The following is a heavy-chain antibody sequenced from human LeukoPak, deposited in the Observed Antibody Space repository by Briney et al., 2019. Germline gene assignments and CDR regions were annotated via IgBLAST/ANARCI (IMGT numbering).Heavy chain of an antibody. V-gene: IGHV4-34*01. CDR2: INHSGST. Sequence: PSETLSLTCAVYGGSFSGYYWSWIRQPPGKGLEWIGEINHSGSTYYNPSLKSRVTISVDTSKNQFSLKLSSVTAADTAVYYCARAVYYDSSGYLYYYYYFMDVWGKGTTVTVSS. CDR3: ARAVYYDSSGYLYYYYYFMDV. J-gene: IGHJ6*03. D-gene: IGHD3-22*01. CDR1: GGSFSGYY.